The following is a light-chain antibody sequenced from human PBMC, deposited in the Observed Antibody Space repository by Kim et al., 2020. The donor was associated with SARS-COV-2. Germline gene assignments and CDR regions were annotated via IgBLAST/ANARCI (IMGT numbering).Light chain of an antibody. Sequence: RVTIACSGSSSNIESNTVSWYQQSPGKAPKLLIYSTDQRPSGVPDRFAGSKSGTSASLAISGLQSEDEAYYYCAAWDDSLNGLVVFGGGTKLTVL. V-gene: IGLV1-44*01. CDR1: SSNIESNT. J-gene: IGLJ2*01. CDR3: AAWDDSLNGLVV. CDR2: STD.